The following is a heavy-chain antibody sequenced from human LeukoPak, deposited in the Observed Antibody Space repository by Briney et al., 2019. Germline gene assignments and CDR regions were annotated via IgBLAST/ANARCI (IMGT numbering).Heavy chain of an antibody. Sequence: PSETLSLTCTVSGGSISSYYWSWIRQPPGKGLEWIGYIYYSGSTNYNPSLKSRVTISVDTFKNQFSLKLSSVTAADTAVYYCARGMGYFDWLLFDYWGQGTLVTVSS. CDR3: ARGMGYFDWLLFDY. CDR2: IYYSGST. J-gene: IGHJ4*02. D-gene: IGHD3-9*01. CDR1: GGSISSYY. V-gene: IGHV4-59*01.